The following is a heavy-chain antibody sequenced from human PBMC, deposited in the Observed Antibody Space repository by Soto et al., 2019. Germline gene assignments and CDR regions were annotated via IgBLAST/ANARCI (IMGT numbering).Heavy chain of an antibody. Sequence: ASVKVSCKASGYTFTSYGIIWVRQAPGQGLEWMGWISAYNGNTNYAQKLQGRVTMTTDTSTSTAYMELRSLRSDDTAVYYCAREDCSSTSCYLDYYYGMDVWGQGTTVTVSS. CDR1: GYTFTSYG. CDR3: AREDCSSTSCYLDYYYGMDV. V-gene: IGHV1-18*01. J-gene: IGHJ6*02. CDR2: ISAYNGNT. D-gene: IGHD2-2*01.